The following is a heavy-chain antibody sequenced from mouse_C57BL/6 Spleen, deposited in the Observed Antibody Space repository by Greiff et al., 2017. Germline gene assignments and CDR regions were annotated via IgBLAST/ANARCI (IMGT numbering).Heavy chain of an antibody. J-gene: IGHJ3*01. CDR3: ARGGDGSRAGAY. Sequence: QVQLQQSGAELMKPGASVKLSCKASGYTFTGYWIEWVKQRPGHGLEWIGEIFPGSGSTNYNEKFKGKATFTADTSSNTAYMQLSSLTTEDSAIDYCARGGDGSRAGAYWGQGTLVTVSA. V-gene: IGHV1-9*01. D-gene: IGHD1-1*01. CDR2: IFPGSGST. CDR1: GYTFTGYW.